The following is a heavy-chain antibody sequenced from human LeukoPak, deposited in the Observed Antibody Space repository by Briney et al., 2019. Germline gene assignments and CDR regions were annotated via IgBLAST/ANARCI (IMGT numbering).Heavy chain of an antibody. V-gene: IGHV3-30*02. D-gene: IGHD2/OR15-2a*01. Sequence: GGSLTHFCAASEFTSTTYVMHSVPQAPGKGLEWVAFIYYDGSNIYYADYVKGRFTMSRDDSNNTLYLQVNRLGGVDMAVYDCARHKLSSYYGMTVSRQGTRVTVSS. J-gene: IGHJ6*01. CDR3: ARHKLSSYYGMTV. CDR1: EFTSTTYV. CDR2: IYYDGSNI.